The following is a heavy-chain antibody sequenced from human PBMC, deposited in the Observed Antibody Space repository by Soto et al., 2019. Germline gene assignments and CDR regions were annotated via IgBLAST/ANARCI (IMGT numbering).Heavy chain of an antibody. CDR2: SYYTGSS. J-gene: IGHJ4*02. Sequence: SETLSLTCTVSGGSISSGGYYWSWIRQHPGKGLEWVGYSYYTGSSYYNPSLKSRVTISVDASKNQLSLRLASVTAADTAVYYCARDLRGYSRYDYLDYWGQGIPVTVS. D-gene: IGHD5-12*01. V-gene: IGHV4-31*03. CDR1: GGSISSGGYY. CDR3: ARDLRGYSRYDYLDY.